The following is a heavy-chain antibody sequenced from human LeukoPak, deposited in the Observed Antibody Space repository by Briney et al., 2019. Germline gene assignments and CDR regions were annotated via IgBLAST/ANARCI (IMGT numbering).Heavy chain of an antibody. D-gene: IGHD1-14*01. CDR2: IWSDGTTK. CDR3: ARGPQSSASGIFDY. CDR1: GFTFSSFG. Sequence: GGSLRLSCAASGFTFSSFGMHWVRQAPGKGLEWVAVIWSDGTTKYYADSVKGRFTISRDNTENTLYLQMNSLRAEDTAVYFCARGPQSSASGIFDYWGQGTLVTVSS. J-gene: IGHJ4*02. V-gene: IGHV3-33*01.